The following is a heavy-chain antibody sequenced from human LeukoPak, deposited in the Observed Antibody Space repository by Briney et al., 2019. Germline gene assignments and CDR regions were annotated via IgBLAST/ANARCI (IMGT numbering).Heavy chain of an antibody. Sequence: KPSETLSLTCAVSGGSISSSNWWSWVRQPPGKGLEWIGEIYHSGSTNYNPSLKSRVTISVYTSKNQFSLELSSVTAADTAVYYCARLKYYYDASGYRAEYFQHWGQGTLVTVSS. CDR3: ARLKYYYDASGYRAEYFQH. V-gene: IGHV4-4*02. CDR2: IYHSGST. CDR1: GGSISSSNW. D-gene: IGHD3-22*01. J-gene: IGHJ1*01.